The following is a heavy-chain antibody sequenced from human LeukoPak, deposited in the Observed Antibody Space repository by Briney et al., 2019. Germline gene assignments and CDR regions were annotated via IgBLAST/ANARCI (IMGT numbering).Heavy chain of an antibody. D-gene: IGHD2-8*01. CDR3: ARVQAGKWDFDY. V-gene: IGHV3-48*01. J-gene: IGHJ4*02. CDR1: GFTFSSYS. CDR2: IRSDSSII. Sequence: GGSLRLSCAASGFTFSSYSMNWVRQAPGKGLEWVSYIRSDSSIIYYADSVKGRFTMSRDNGKNSLYLQMNSLRVEDTAVYFCARVQAGKWDFDYWGQGTLVTVSS.